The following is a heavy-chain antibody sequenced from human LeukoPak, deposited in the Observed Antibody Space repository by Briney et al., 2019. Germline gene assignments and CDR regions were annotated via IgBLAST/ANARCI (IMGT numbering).Heavy chain of an antibody. CDR3: ARHPGGYCSSTSCLGGDYYYYGMDV. CDR2: IYPGDSDT. V-gene: IGHV5-51*01. CDR1: GYSFTSYW. Sequence: GESLKISCKGSGYSFTSYWIGWVRQMPGKGLEWMGFIYPGDSDTRYSPSFQGQVTISADKSISTAYLQWSSLKASDTAMYYCARHPGGYCSSTSCLGGDYYYYGMDVWGQGTTVTVSS. J-gene: IGHJ6*02. D-gene: IGHD2-2*01.